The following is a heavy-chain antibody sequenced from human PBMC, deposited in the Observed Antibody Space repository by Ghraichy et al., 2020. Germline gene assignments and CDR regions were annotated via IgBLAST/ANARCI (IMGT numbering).Heavy chain of an antibody. CDR1: GDSINNDY. CDR2: IYNGEIT. CDR3: AKHPYGSGY. D-gene: IGHD6-19*01. V-gene: IGHV4-59*08. Sequence: LSLTCTVSGDSINNDYWSWLRQPPGKGLEWIGYIYNGEITNYNPSLKSRVAISVDTSKTQFSLKLTSVTAADTAVYYCAKHPYGSGYWGQGILVTVSS. J-gene: IGHJ4*02.